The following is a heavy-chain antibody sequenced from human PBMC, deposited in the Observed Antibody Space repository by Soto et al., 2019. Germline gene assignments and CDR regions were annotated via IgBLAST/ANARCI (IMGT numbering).Heavy chain of an antibody. CDR2: IYWDDDK. CDR1: GFSLSTSGVG. V-gene: IGHV2-5*02. CDR3: AHRIGGLAY. Sequence: QITLKESGPTLVKPTQTLTLTCTFSGFSLSTSGVGVGWIRQPPGKALEWLALIYWDDDKRYSPSLKSRLIXXKYTSKNQVVLTMTNMDPLDTATYSCAHRIGGLAYWGQGTLVTVSS. D-gene: IGHD3-16*01. J-gene: IGHJ4*02.